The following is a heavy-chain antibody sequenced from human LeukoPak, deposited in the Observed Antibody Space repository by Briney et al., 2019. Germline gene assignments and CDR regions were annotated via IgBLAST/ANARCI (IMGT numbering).Heavy chain of an antibody. CDR3: ARARMDSGYDWGYFDY. J-gene: IGHJ4*02. D-gene: IGHD5-12*01. CDR2: INWNGGST. V-gene: IGHV3-20*04. Sequence: GGSLRLSCAASGFTFDDYGMSWVRQAPGKGLEWVSGINWNGGSTGYADSVEGRFTISRDNAKNSLYLQMNSLRAEDTALYYCARARMDSGYDWGYFDYWGQGTLVTVSS. CDR1: GFTFDDYG.